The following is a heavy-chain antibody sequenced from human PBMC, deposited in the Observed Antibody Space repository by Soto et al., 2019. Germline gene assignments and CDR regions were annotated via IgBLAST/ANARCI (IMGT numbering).Heavy chain of an antibody. D-gene: IGHD1-26*01. Sequence: KTSETLSLTCTVSGGSISSGAYYWSWIRQPPGKGLEWIGYIYYGGSTYYNPSLKSRVTISVDTSKNQFSLKLSSVTAADTAVYYCARGGWENWFDPWGQGTLVTVSS. V-gene: IGHV4-30-4*01. CDR2: IYYGGST. CDR3: ARGGWENWFDP. J-gene: IGHJ5*02. CDR1: GGSISSGAYY.